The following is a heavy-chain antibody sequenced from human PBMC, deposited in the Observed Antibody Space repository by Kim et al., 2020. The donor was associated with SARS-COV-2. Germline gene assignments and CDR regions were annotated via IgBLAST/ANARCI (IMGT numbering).Heavy chain of an antibody. V-gene: IGHV3-7*01. CDR2: INQDGNQI. D-gene: IGHD3-16*01. Sequence: GGSLRLSCAASGFTFSSYWMTWVRQAPGKGLEWVANINQDGNQIYYVDSVKGRFTISRDNAKNSLYLQMNSLRAEDTAVYYCARDGGLDSRGGESFDFWG. J-gene: IGHJ3*01. CDR3: ARDGGLDSRGGESFDF. CDR1: GFTFSSYW.